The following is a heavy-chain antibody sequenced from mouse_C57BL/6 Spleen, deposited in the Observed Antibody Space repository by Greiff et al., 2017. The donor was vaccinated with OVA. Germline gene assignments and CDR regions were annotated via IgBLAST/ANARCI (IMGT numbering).Heavy chain of an antibody. CDR1: GFNIKDDY. J-gene: IGHJ2*01. CDR2: IDPENGDT. Sequence: EVKLVESGAELVRPGASVKLSCTASGFNIKDDYMHWVKQRPEQGLEWIGWIDPENGDTEYASKFQGKATITADTSSNTAYLQLSSLTSEDTAVYYCTTFITTVDYWGQGTTLTVSS. D-gene: IGHD1-1*01. V-gene: IGHV14-4*01. CDR3: TTFITTVDY.